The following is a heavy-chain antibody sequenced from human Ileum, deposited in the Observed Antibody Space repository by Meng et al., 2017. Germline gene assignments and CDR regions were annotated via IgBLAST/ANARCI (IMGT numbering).Heavy chain of an antibody. V-gene: IGHV1-3*01. D-gene: IGHD1-26*01. J-gene: IGHJ4*02. CDR1: GYTFINNA. CDR3: ARDRGATYSFDY. Sequence: QVQFVQSGAEVKKPGASVKASCKASGYTFINNALHWMRQAPGQSLEWVGWINAGIGDTKYSQNLQGRVTITRDTSASTTYMELRSLKSEDTATYYCARDRGATYSFDYWGQGTLVTVSS. CDR2: INAGIGDT.